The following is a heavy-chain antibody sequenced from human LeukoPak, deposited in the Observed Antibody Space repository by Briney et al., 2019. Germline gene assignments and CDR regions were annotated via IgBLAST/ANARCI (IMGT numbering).Heavy chain of an antibody. V-gene: IGHV4-30-4*08. D-gene: IGHD3-22*01. CDR2: IYYSGST. CDR1: GGPISSGDYY. Sequence: SETLSLTCTVSGGPISSGDYYWSWIRQPPGKGLEWIGYIYYSGSTYYNPSLKSRVTISVDTSKSQFSLKLSSVTAADTAVYYCAKYYYDSSGYYYPHDGRGAFDIWGQGTMVTVSS. J-gene: IGHJ3*02. CDR3: AKYYYDSSGYYYPHDGRGAFDI.